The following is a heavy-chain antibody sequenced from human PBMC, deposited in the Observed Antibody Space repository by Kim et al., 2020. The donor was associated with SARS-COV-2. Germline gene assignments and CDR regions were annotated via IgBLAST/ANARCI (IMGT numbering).Heavy chain of an antibody. CDR2: IIGSGGST. CDR1: GFTFNTYA. V-gene: IGHV3-23*01. CDR3: AKDGHIHLWSYHYAMDV. Sequence: GGSLRLSCAASGFTFNTYAMSWVRQAPGKGLEWVSAIIGSGGSTYYADSVKGRFTISRDNSKNTLYLQMNSLRAEDTAVYYCAKDGHIHLWSYHYAMDVWGQGTTVTVSS. J-gene: IGHJ6*02. D-gene: IGHD5-18*01.